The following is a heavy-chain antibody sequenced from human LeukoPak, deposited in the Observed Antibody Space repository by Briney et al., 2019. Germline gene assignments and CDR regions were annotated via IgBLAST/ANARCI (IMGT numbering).Heavy chain of an antibody. CDR3: ARPVNQRYFDWFSHYGMEV. CDR2: ISSSSSTI. CDR1: GFTFSSYS. Sequence: PGGSLRLSCAASGFTFSSYSMNWVRQAPGKGLEWVSYISSSSSTIYYADSVKGRFTISRDNAKNSLYLQMNSLRDEDTAVYYCARPVNQRYFDWFSHYGMEVWGQGTTVLVSS. V-gene: IGHV3-48*02. D-gene: IGHD3-9*01. J-gene: IGHJ6*02.